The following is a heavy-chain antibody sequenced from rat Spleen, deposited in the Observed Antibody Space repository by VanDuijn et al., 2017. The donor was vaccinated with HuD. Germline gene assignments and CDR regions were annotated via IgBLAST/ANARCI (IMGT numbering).Heavy chain of an antibody. D-gene: IGHD1-1*01. CDR2: INKDSSTM. CDR3: VIEHVGVDY. V-gene: IGHV4-2*01. CDR1: GFNFNDYW. Sequence: EVKLVESGGGLVQPGRSLKLSCAASGFNFNDYWMGWVRQAPGKGLEWIGEINKDSSTMKYSPSLKDKFTIPRDNAQNTLYLQITKLGSEDTAIYYCVIEHVGVDYWGQGVMVTVSS. J-gene: IGHJ2*01.